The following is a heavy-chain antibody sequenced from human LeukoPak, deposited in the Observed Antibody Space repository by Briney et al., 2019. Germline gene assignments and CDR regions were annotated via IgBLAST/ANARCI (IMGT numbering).Heavy chain of an antibody. Sequence: PSETLSLTCTVSGGSISSYYWSWIRQPPGKGLEWIGYIYYSGSTNYNPSLKSRVTISVDTSKNQFSLKLSSVTAADTAVYYCAREYPNCGGDCYFDYWGQGTLVTVSS. CDR1: GGSISSYY. CDR2: IYYSGST. V-gene: IGHV4-59*01. CDR3: AREYPNCGGDCYFDY. D-gene: IGHD2-21*02. J-gene: IGHJ4*02.